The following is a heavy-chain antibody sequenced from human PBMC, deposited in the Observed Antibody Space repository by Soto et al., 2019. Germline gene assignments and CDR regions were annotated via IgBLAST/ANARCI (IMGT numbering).Heavy chain of an antibody. CDR1: GFTFSSYS. Sequence: GEYLRLSCAASGFTFSSYSMNWVRHPLGKELEWVSSISSSSSYIYYADTVKGRFTISRDNAKNSLYLQMNSLRAEDTAVYYCAKVFVSCYCASGGFYDS. J-gene: IGHJ5*01. D-gene: IGHD3-10*01. CDR2: ISSSSSYI. CDR3: AKVFVSCYCASGGFYDS. V-gene: IGHV3-21*01.